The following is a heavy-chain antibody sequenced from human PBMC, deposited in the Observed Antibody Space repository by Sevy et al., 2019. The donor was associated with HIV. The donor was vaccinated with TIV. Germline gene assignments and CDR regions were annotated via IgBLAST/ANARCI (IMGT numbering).Heavy chain of an antibody. CDR3: AKGSGPLRYSDWLLSAELFDY. V-gene: IGHV3-9*01. D-gene: IGHD3-9*01. J-gene: IGHJ4*02. CDR2: ISWNSGSI. CDR1: GFTFADYA. Sequence: GGSLRLSCAASGFTFADYAMHWVRQAPGKGLEWVSGISWNSGSIGYADSVKGRFTISRDNAKNSLYLQMNSLRAEDTALYYCAKGSGPLRYSDWLLSAELFDYWGQGTLVTVSS.